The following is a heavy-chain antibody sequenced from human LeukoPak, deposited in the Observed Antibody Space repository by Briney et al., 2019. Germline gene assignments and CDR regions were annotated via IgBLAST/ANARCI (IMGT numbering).Heavy chain of an antibody. CDR1: GGTFSSYA. D-gene: IGHD2-15*01. CDR2: IIPILDIA. J-gene: IGHJ4*02. CDR3: ARDKPFEVGAAIFDY. V-gene: IGHV1-69*04. Sequence: VATVKVSCKASGGTFSSYAISWVRQAPGQGLESMGRIIPILDIANYAQKFQGRVTITADKSTSTAYMELSSLRSEDTAVYYCARDKPFEVGAAIFDYWGQGTLVTVSS.